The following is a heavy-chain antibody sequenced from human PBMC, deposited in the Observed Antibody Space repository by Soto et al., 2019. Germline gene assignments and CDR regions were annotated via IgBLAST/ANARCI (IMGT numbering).Heavy chain of an antibody. Sequence: PSETLSLTCTVSGGSISSYYWSWIRQPPGKGLEWIGYIYYSGSTNYNPSLKSRVTISVGTSKNQFSLKLSSVTAADTAVYYCARDGAFGYYYDSSGYFDYWGQGTLVTVS. CDR3: ARDGAFGYYYDSSGYFDY. CDR2: IYYSGST. CDR1: GGSISSYY. V-gene: IGHV4-59*01. D-gene: IGHD3-22*01. J-gene: IGHJ4*02.